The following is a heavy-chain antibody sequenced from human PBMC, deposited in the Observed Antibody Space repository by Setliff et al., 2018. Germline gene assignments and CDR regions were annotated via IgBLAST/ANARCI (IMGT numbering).Heavy chain of an antibody. CDR3: ATGSLAIAGTGH. J-gene: IGHJ4*02. Sequence: ASVKVSCKASGYTFTDYSIHWVRQAPGQRLEWMGWINTNNGNPVYAQGFTGRFVFSMDTSVSTAFLEISSLKAEDTAVYYCATGSLAIAGTGHWGQGTLVTV. CDR2: INTNNGNP. D-gene: IGHD6-13*01. CDR1: GYTFTDYS. V-gene: IGHV7-4-1*02.